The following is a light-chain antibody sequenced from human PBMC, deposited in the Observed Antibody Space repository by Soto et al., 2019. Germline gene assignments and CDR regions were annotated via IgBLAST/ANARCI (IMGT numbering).Light chain of an antibody. CDR1: SSDVGGYSY. J-gene: IGLJ1*01. Sequence: QSVLTQPASVSGSPGQSIAISCTGTSSDVGGYSYVSWYQQQPGKAPKLVISDVSNQPSGVSDRFSGSKSGNTASLTISGLQTEDEADYYCASYTTSSTYVFGTGTKVTV. V-gene: IGLV2-14*01. CDR2: DVS. CDR3: ASYTTSSTYV.